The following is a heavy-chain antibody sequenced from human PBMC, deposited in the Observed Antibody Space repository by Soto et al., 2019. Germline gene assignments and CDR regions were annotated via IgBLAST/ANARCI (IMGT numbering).Heavy chain of an antibody. V-gene: IGHV1-69*12. D-gene: IGHD2-2*01. CDR2: IIPIFGTA. J-gene: IGHJ6*02. Sequence: QVQLVQSGAEVKKPGSSVKVSCKASGGTFSSYAISWVRQAPGQGLEWMGGIIPIFGTANYAQKFQGRVTITADESASTANMELSSLRSEVKAVYYCARHVPAACYYDGMDGWGQGTTVTVSS. CDR1: GGTFSSYA. CDR3: ARHVPAACYYDGMDG.